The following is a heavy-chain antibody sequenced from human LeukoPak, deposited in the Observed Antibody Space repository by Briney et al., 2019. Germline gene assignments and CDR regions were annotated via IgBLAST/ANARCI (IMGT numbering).Heavy chain of an antibody. D-gene: IGHD2-2*01. V-gene: IGHV3-23*01. Sequence: PGGSLRLSCAASGFTFSSFAMSWVRQAPGKGLEWVSAISGSGDDTFYADSVKGRFTISRDNSKNTLYLQMNSLRAEDTAVYYCAKDPRFSYCSSTTCAYAFDIWGQGTMVTVSS. J-gene: IGHJ3*02. CDR2: ISGSGDDT. CDR3: AKDPRFSYCSSTTCAYAFDI. CDR1: GFTFSSFA.